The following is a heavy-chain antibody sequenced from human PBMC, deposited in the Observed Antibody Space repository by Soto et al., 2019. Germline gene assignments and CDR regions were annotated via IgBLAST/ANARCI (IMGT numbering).Heavy chain of an antibody. J-gene: IGHJ6*02. D-gene: IGHD6-19*01. CDR3: AGALIVVSGRLGMDV. CDR2: ISGGGSNT. V-gene: IGHV3-23*01. CDR1: GFTFSNYG. Sequence: EVQLLESGGGLVQPGGSLRLSCAASGFTFSNYGMNWVRQAPGKGLEWVSGISGGGSNTYYADSVKGRFTISRDNSRNTLSLQMNSLGAEDTAVDYCAGALIVVSGRLGMDVWGQGTTVIVSS.